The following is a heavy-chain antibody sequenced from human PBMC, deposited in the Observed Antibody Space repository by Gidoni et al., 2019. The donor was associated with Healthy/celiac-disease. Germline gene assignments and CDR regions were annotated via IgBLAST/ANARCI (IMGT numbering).Heavy chain of an antibody. CDR1: GFTFSSYA. CDR2: ISYDGSNK. D-gene: IGHD2-2*01. V-gene: IGHV3-30*18. J-gene: IGHJ4*02. CDR3: AKDYGRRYCSSTSCYAPGGY. Sequence: QVQLVESGEVVVQPGSSLRLSCAASGFTFSSYALPWVRQAPGKGLEWVAVISYDGSNKYYADVVKGRFTISRDNSKNTLYLQMNSLRAEDTAVYYCAKDYGRRYCSSTSCYAPGGYWGQGTLVTVSS.